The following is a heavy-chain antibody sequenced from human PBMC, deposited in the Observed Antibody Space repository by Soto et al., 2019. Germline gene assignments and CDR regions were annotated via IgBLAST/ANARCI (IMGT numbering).Heavy chain of an antibody. Sequence: PGGSLRLSCAASGFTFSDYYMSWIRQAPGKGLEWVSYISSSGSTIYYADSVKGRFTISRDNAKNSLYLQMNSLRDEDTAVYYCARDLSAMIVAPGAFDIWGQGTMVTVSS. CDR1: GFTFSDYY. CDR3: ARDLSAMIVAPGAFDI. CDR2: ISSSGSTI. J-gene: IGHJ3*02. D-gene: IGHD3-22*01. V-gene: IGHV3-11*04.